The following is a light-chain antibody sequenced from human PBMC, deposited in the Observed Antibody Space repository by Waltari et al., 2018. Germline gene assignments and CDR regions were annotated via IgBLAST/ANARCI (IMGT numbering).Light chain of an antibody. CDR1: SNDIGAYDF. CDR3: SSFTTSKTRV. J-gene: IGLJ2*01. CDR2: DVD. Sequence: QSALIQPASLSASPGQSITISCTGTSNDIGAYDFVSWHQQHPDKVPKLIIYDVDIRPSGISNRFSGSKSGNTASLTISGLQAEDDSDYYCSSFTTSKTRVFGGGTRVTVL. V-gene: IGLV2-14*03.